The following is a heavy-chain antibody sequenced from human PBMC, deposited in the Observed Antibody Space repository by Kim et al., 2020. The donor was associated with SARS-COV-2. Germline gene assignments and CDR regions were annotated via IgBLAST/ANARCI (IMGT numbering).Heavy chain of an antibody. J-gene: IGHJ5*02. D-gene: IGHD6-19*01. CDR1: GFTFDNHA. Sequence: GGSLRLSCEASGFTFDNHAMHWVRQPPGKPLEWVALITKNADSTIRADSVKGRFIISRDNSKNSLYLQMNSLSTEDTALYYCVKGAQWLLQSPWGQGTLVIVYS. CDR3: VKGAQWLLQSP. CDR2: ITKNADST. V-gene: IGHV3-43*02.